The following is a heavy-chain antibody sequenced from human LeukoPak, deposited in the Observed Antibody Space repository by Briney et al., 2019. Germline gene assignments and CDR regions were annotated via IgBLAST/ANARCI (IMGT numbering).Heavy chain of an antibody. Sequence: GGSLRLSCAASGFTFDDYGMSWVRQAPGKGLEWVSGINWNGGSTGYADSVKGRFTISRDNAKNSLYLQMNSLRAEDTALYYCARDLSKYGSGSYAFDYWGQGTLVTVSS. J-gene: IGHJ4*02. CDR2: INWNGGST. CDR3: ARDLSKYGSGSYAFDY. V-gene: IGHV3-20*04. D-gene: IGHD3-10*01. CDR1: GFTFDDYG.